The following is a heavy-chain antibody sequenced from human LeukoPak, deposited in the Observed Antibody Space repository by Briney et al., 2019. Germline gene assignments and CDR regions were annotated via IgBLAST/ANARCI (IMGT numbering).Heavy chain of an antibody. CDR2: IGTAGDT. J-gene: IGHJ3*02. CDR3: ATRYCSNGSCKGAFDI. CDR1: GFTFSTYD. Sequence: PGGSLRLSCAASGFTFSTYDMHWVRQATGKGLEWVSGIGTAGDTYYEGSAKSRFTTSRENDKNPLYLQMNSLRAGDTAAYYCATRYCSNGSCKGAFDIWGHGTMVTVSS. V-gene: IGHV3-13*04. D-gene: IGHD2-15*01.